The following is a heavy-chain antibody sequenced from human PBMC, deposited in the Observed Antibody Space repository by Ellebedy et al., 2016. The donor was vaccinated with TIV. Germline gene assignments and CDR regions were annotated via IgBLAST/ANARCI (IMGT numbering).Heavy chain of an antibody. J-gene: IGHJ4*02. CDR3: ASRSGSYPPKIDY. D-gene: IGHD3-10*01. CDR1: GFTFSSYA. CDR2: ISGSGGST. V-gene: IGHV3-23*01. Sequence: GESLKISXAASGFTFSSYAMDWVRQAPGKGLEWVPAISGSGGSTYYADSVKGRFTISRDNSKNTLYLQMNSLRAEDTAVYYCASRSGSYPPKIDYWGQGTLVTVSS.